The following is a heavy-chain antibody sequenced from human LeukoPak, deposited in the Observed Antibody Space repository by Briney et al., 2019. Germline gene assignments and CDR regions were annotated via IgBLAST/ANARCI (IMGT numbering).Heavy chain of an antibody. D-gene: IGHD1-7*01. CDR1: VGTLSSYA. CDR2: IIPILGIA. J-gene: IGHJ3*02. Sequence: SVKVSCKASVGTLSSYAISWVRQAPGQGLEWMGSIIPILGIANYAQKFQGRVTITADKSMSTAYIELSSLRSEDTGVYYCARVTGTGGALDIGGQGTMVTVSS. CDR3: ARVTGTGGALDI. V-gene: IGHV1-69*04.